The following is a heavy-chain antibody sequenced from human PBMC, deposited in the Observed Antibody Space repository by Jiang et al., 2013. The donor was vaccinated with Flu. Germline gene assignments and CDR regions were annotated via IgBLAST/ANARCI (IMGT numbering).Heavy chain of an antibody. CDR3: ARGGTGFDYYYGMDV. CDR1: GFRFSSYV. J-gene: IGHJ6*02. D-gene: IGHD1-1*01. V-gene: IGHV3-30-3*01. CDR2: ILYDGSNE. Sequence: AASGFRFSSYVMHWVRQAPGKGLEWVAVILYDGSNEYYADSVKGRFTISRDNSRNTLYVQMNSLRAEDTAVYYCARGGTGFDYYYGMDVWGQGTTVTVSS.